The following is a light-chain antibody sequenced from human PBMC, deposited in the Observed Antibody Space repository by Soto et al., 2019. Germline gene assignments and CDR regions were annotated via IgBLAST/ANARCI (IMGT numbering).Light chain of an antibody. J-gene: IGLJ1*01. CDR1: SSNIGAGYE. V-gene: IGLV1-40*01. CDR3: QSYDSSLSGYV. Sequence: QPVLTQPPSVSAAPGQRVTISCTGSSSNIGAGYEAHWYQPVPGTAPKLLIYENNNRPSGVPDRFSGSKSGTSASLAITGLQAEDEAEYYCQSYDSSLSGYVFGTGTKVTVL. CDR2: ENN.